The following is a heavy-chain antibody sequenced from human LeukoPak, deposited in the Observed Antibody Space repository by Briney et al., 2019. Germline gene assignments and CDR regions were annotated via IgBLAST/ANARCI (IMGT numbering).Heavy chain of an antibody. D-gene: IGHD3-16*01. Sequence: PSETLSLTCAVYGGSFSGYYWSWIRHPPGKGLEWSGEINHSGSTNYNPSLKSRVTISVDTSKNQLSLKLSSVTAADTAVYYCARGMKYYYYYHYMDVWGKGTTVTVSS. CDR2: INHSGST. CDR1: GGSFSGYY. J-gene: IGHJ6*03. V-gene: IGHV4-34*01. CDR3: ARGMKYYYYYHYMDV.